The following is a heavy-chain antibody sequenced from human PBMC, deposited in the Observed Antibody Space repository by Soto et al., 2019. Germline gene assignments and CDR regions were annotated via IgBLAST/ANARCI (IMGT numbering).Heavy chain of an antibody. CDR1: GGSISSGGYY. V-gene: IGHV4-31*03. CDR2: IYYSGST. Sequence: QVQLQESGPGLVKPSQTLSLTCTVSGGSISSGGYYWSWIRQHPGKGLEWIGYIYYSGSTYYNPSLKSRVTISVDTSKNQFSLKLSSVTAADTAVYYCASARRGSGSRYYFDYWGQGTLVTVSS. D-gene: IGHD3-10*01. J-gene: IGHJ4*02. CDR3: ASARRGSGSRYYFDY.